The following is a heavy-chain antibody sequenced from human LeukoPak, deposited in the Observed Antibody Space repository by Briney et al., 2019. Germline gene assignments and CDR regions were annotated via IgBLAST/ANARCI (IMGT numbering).Heavy chain of an antibody. CDR2: ISSSSSYI. Sequence: GGSLSLSCAASGFTFSSYSMNWVRQAPGKGLEWVSSISSSSSYIYYADSVKGRFTISRDNAKNSLYLQMNSLRAEDTAVYYCARDNYYGSGSYYNGWGQGTLVTVSP. D-gene: IGHD3-10*01. CDR1: GFTFSSYS. J-gene: IGHJ4*02. CDR3: ARDNYYGSGSYYNG. V-gene: IGHV3-21*01.